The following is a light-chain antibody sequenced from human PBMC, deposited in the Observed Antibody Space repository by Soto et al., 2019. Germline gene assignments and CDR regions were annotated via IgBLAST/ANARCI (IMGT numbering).Light chain of an antibody. J-gene: IGKJ2*01. CDR3: QHYDILPGYT. Sequence: DIQMTQSPSSLSAYIGDRVTITCQASYDINNNLNWYQQKPGKAPKLLIHDASTLEKGVPSRFSGSGSATDFTFTISSLQPEDIASYYCQHYDILPGYTFGQGTKLEIK. CDR1: YDINNN. V-gene: IGKV1-33*01. CDR2: DAS.